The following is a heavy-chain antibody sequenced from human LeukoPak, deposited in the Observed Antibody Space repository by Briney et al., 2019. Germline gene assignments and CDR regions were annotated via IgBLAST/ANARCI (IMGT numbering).Heavy chain of an antibody. CDR2: ISVYTGYT. Sequence: ASVNVSCKASGYTFINYGVTWVRQAPGQGPEWMGWISVYTGYTNYAQNFQGRVTMTTDTSTNTAYMELRSLTSDDTAVYFCARDGGYFDWPRPRPGKYYFDYWGQGTLVTVTS. D-gene: IGHD3-9*01. V-gene: IGHV1-18*01. J-gene: IGHJ4*02. CDR3: ARDGGYFDWPRPRPGKYYFDY. CDR1: GYTFINYG.